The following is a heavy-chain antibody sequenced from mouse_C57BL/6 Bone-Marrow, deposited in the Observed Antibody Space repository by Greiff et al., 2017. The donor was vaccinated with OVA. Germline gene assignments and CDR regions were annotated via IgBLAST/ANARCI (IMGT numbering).Heavy chain of an antibody. CDR1: GYTFTNYW. D-gene: IGHD1-1*01. Sequence: QVQLQQPGAELVRPGTSVKLSCKASGYTFTNYWMHWVKQRPGQGLEWIGVIAPSDSYINYNQKFKGRATLTVDTSSSTAYMHLSSLTSEDSAVYCGAHYGSRLYLHYWGQGTSLTVSS. J-gene: IGHJ2*02. V-gene: IGHV1-59*01. CDR3: AHYGSRLYLHY. CDR2: IAPSDSYI.